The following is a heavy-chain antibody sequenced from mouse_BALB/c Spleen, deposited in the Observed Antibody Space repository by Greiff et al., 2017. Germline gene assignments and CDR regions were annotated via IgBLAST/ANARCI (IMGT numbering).Heavy chain of an antibody. Sequence: DVQLQESGPGLVKPSQSLSLTCSVTGYSITSGYSWNWIRQFPGNKLEWMGYISYDGSNNYNPSLKNRISITRDTSKNQFFLKLNSVTTEDTATYYCAGIHYYGTTYAMDYWGQGTSVTVSS. CDR2: ISYDGSN. V-gene: IGHV3-6*02. J-gene: IGHJ4*01. CDR3: AGIHYYGTTYAMDY. CDR1: GYSITSGYS. D-gene: IGHD1-2*01.